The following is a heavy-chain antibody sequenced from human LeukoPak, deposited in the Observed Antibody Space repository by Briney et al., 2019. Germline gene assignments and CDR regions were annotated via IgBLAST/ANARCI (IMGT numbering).Heavy chain of an antibody. V-gene: IGHV4-30-4*08. CDR3: ARLHYYDFWSGYYIKVGYNYSKYYFDY. J-gene: IGHJ4*02. D-gene: IGHD3-3*01. Sequence: PSETLSLTCTVSGGSISSGDYYWSWIRQPPGKGLEWIGYIYYSGSTYYNPSLKSRVTISVDTSKNQFSLKLSSVTAADTAVYSCARLHYYDFWSGYYIKVGYNYSKYYFDYWGQGTLVTVSS. CDR1: GGSISSGDYY. CDR2: IYYSGST.